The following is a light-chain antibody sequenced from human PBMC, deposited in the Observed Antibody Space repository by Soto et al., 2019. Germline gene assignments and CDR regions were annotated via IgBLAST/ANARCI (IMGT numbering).Light chain of an antibody. CDR3: QQRSNWPPT. CDR1: QSVSSY. CDR2: EAS. Sequence: EIVLTQSPATLSLSPGERNNISCRASQSVSSYLAWYQQKPGQAPRLLIYEASNRATGIPARFSGSGSGTDFTLTFSSLEPEDFAVYYCQQRSNWPPTFGQGTKVDIK. J-gene: IGKJ1*01. V-gene: IGKV3-11*01.